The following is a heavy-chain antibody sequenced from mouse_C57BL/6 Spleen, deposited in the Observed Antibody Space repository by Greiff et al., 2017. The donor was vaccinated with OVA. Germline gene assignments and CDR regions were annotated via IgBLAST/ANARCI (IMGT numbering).Heavy chain of an antibody. CDR3: ARGDLLWSTEGAMDY. CDR2: ISYDGSN. CDR1: GYSITSGYY. V-gene: IGHV3-6*01. J-gene: IGHJ4*01. D-gene: IGHD2-1*01. Sequence: EESGPGLVKPSQSLSLTCSVTGYSITSGYYWNWIRQFPGNKLEWMGYISYDGSNNYNPSLKNRISITRDTSKNQFFLKLNSVTTEDTATYYCARGDLLWSTEGAMDYWGQGTSVTVSS.